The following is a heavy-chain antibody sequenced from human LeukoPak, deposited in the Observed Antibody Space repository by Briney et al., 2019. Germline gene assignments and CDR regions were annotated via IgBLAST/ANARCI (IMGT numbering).Heavy chain of an antibody. CDR3: AVAAVDDAFDI. CDR2: IYNSGST. D-gene: IGHD6-19*01. V-gene: IGHV4-39*01. J-gene: IGHJ3*02. Sequence: SETLSLTCTVSGGSISSRSYYWGWIRQPPGKGLEWIGCIYNSGSTYYNPSLKSRVTISVDTSKNQCSLKLSSVTAAATAVYYCAVAAVDDAFDIWGQGTMVTVSS. CDR1: GGSISSRSYY.